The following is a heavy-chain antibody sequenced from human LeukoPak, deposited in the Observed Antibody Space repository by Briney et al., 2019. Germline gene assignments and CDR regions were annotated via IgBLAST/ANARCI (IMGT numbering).Heavy chain of an antibody. Sequence: ASVTVSCKASGYTFPSYFMHWVRQAPGQGLEWMGIINPTGGSTTYAQKFQGRVTMTRDTSTSTVYMELSSLRSDDTAVYYCARDGDWSRSSDYWGQGTLVTVSS. D-gene: IGHD3-9*01. CDR2: INPTGGST. CDR3: ARDGDWSRSSDY. J-gene: IGHJ4*02. V-gene: IGHV1-46*01. CDR1: GYTFPSYF.